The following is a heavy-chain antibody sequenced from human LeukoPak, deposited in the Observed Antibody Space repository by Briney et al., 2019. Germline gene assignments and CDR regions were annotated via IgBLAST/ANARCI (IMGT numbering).Heavy chain of an antibody. CDR2: IYYSGST. CDR1: GGTISSYY. D-gene: IGHD6-25*01. CDR3: ASTPWGIGAYSWFDP. Sequence: WETLTLTCADSGGTISSYYWSWIRQAPGKGLEWIGYIYYSGSTNYNPSLKRRVTIAVVTSKIQFSLKLSSVTDADTAVYYCASTPWGIGAYSWFDPWCQGTLVTVSS. V-gene: IGHV4-59*01. J-gene: IGHJ5*02.